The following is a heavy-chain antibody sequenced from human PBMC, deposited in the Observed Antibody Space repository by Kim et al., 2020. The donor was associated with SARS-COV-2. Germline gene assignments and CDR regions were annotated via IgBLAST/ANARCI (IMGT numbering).Heavy chain of an antibody. D-gene: IGHD3-10*01. Sequence: SETLSLTCAVYGGSFSGYYWSWIRQPPGKGLEWIGEINHSGSTNYNPSLKSRVTISVDTSKNQFSLKLSSVTAADTAVYYCARGPNYYGSGSYYNLLFVWFDPWGQGTLVTVSS. CDR1: GGSFSGYY. J-gene: IGHJ5*02. CDR3: ARGPNYYGSGSYYNLLFVWFDP. CDR2: INHSGST. V-gene: IGHV4-34*01.